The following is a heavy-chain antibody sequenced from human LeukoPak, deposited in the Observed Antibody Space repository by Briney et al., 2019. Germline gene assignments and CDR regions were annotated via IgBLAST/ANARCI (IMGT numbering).Heavy chain of an antibody. CDR3: ARARPGHDAFDI. CDR2: MNPNSGNT. CDR1: GYTFTGYY. V-gene: IGHV1-8*03. Sequence: ASVKVSCKASGYTFTGYYMHWVRQATGQGLEWMGWMNPNSGNTGYAQKFQGRVTITRNTSISTAYMELSSLRSEDTAVYYCARARPGHDAFDIWGQGTMVTVSS. J-gene: IGHJ3*02.